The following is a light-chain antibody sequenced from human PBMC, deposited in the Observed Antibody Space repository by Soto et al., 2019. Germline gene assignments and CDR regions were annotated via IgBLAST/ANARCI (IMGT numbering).Light chain of an antibody. CDR3: QQANSFPLT. Sequence: DIQMTQSPSSVSASVGDRVSITCRASQGISNWLAWYQQKPGRAPKLRIYTGSSLQSGVPSRFSGTVSGTDFTLTISSLQPEDVATYYCQQANSFPLTFGGGTKVEIK. CDR2: TGS. CDR1: QGISNW. V-gene: IGKV1-12*01. J-gene: IGKJ4*01.